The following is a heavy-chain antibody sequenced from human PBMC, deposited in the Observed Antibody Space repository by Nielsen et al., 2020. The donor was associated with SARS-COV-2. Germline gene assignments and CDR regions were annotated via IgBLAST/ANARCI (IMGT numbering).Heavy chain of an antibody. CDR3: ARSPRYYGSGSYLDY. CDR2: IYYSGST. CDR1: GGSISSSSYY. D-gene: IGHD3-10*01. J-gene: IGHJ4*02. Sequence: SETLSLTCTVSGGSISSSSYYWGWIRQPPGKGLEWIGSIYYSGSTYYNPSLKSRVTISVDTSKNQFSLKLSSVTAADTAVYYCARSPRYYGSGSYLDYWGQGTLVTVSS. V-gene: IGHV4-39*01.